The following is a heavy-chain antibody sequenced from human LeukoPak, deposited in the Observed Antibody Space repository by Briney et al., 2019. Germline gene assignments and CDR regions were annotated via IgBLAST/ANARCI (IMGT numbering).Heavy chain of an antibody. CDR1: GYTFTSYD. Sequence: ASVKVSCKASGYTFTSYDINWVRQATGQGLEWMGWMNPNSGNTGYAQKFQGRVTMTRNTSISTAYMELSSLRSEDTAGYYCARGLDTALDAFDIWGQGTMVTVSS. J-gene: IGHJ3*02. CDR3: ARGLDTALDAFDI. V-gene: IGHV1-8*01. CDR2: MNPNSGNT. D-gene: IGHD5-18*01.